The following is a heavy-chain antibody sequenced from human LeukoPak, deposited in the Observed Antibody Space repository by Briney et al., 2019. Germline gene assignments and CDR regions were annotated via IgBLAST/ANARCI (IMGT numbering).Heavy chain of an antibody. J-gene: IGHJ4*02. Sequence: SQTLSLTCAVSGGSISSGDFPWSWIRQPPGKDLEWIGYIFHTGHTSYNPSLKSRVTISVDMSKNELSLRLTSVTAADTAVYFCARGFCGAGSHFDYWGQGTLVTVSS. CDR3: ARGFCGAGSHFDY. CDR1: GGSISSGDFP. CDR2: IFHTGHT. D-gene: IGHD3-10*01. V-gene: IGHV4-30-2*01.